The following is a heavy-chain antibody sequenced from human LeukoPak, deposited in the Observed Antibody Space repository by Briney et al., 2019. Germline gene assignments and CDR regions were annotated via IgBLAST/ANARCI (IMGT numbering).Heavy chain of an antibody. J-gene: IGHJ1*01. D-gene: IGHD3-10*01. V-gene: IGHV3-7*01. CDR1: GFTFSSYW. Sequence: PPGGSLRLSCAASGFTFSSYWMSWVRQAPGRGLEWVANIKQDGSEKYYVDSVKGRFTISRDNAKNSLYLQMNSLRAEDTAVYYCARDLWLGELYTEYFQHWGQGTLVTVSS. CDR3: ARDLWLGELYTEYFQH. CDR2: IKQDGSEK.